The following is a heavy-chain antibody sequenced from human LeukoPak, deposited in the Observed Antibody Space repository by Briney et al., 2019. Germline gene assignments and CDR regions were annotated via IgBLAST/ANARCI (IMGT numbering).Heavy chain of an antibody. CDR1: GFTFTDYW. CDR2: IRQDGSEK. Sequence: PGGSLRLSCEVSGFTFTDYWMNWVRQAPGKGPDWVASIRQDGSEKTYVDSVKGRFTISRDNTKNSLSLQLNGLRAEDTAVYYCARDGTAAGLYFDLWGQGTLVTVSS. D-gene: IGHD6-13*01. J-gene: IGHJ4*01. CDR3: ARDGTAAGLYFDL. V-gene: IGHV3-7*01.